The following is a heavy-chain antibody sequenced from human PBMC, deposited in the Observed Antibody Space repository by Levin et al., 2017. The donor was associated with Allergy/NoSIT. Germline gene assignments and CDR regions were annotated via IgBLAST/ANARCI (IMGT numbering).Heavy chain of an antibody. CDR2: ISRGNSYT. V-gene: IGHV3-11*05. D-gene: IGHD3-10*01. Sequence: GGSLRLSCAASGFIVSDSYMSWIRQAPGKGLEWVSYISRGNSYTNYLDSVKGRFTISRDNAKNSLYLQMNSLRAEDKAIYYCARGRVPNDDWGQGTLVTVSS. CDR1: GFIVSDSY. J-gene: IGHJ4*02. CDR3: ARGRVPNDD.